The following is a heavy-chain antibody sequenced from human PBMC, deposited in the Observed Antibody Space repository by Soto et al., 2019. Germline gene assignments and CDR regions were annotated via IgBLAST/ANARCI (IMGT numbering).Heavy chain of an antibody. D-gene: IGHD3-22*01. V-gene: IGHV5-10-1*01. CDR3: ARRMRDSSGTYYYYYYGMDV. J-gene: IGHJ6*02. CDR2: IDPSDSYI. Sequence: GESLKISCEGSGYSFSSFWISWVRQMPGKGLEWVGRIDPSDSYINYSPSFQGRVTISADKSSSTAYLQWSSLEASDTAMYYCARRMRDSSGTYYYYYYGMDVWGQGTTVTVSS. CDR1: GYSFSSFW.